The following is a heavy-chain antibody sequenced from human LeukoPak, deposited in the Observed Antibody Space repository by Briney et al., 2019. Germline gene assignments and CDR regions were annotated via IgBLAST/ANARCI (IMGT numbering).Heavy chain of an antibody. CDR2: ISGSSSTI. D-gene: IGHD5-24*01. CDR1: GFTFSSYN. CDR3: AKVRRRWLQSDLAAFDY. Sequence: GGSLRLSCAASGFTFSSYNMNWVRQAPGKGLEWVSYISGSSSTIYYADSVKGRFTISRGNAKNSLYLQMNSLRAEDTALYYCAKVRRRWLQSDLAAFDYWGQGTLVTVSS. V-gene: IGHV3-48*04. J-gene: IGHJ4*02.